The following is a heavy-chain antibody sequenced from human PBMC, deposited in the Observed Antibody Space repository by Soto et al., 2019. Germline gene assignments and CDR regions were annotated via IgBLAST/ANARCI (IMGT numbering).Heavy chain of an antibody. Sequence: GASVKCSCKASGYSFTDYHIHWVRQAPGQGLEWLGRINPKSGGTSTAQKFQGWVTMTTDTSISTDSMELTRPTSDGTPIYYCARGDSRYWAYGVCPYVDKHDMDLWG. CDR1: GYSFTDYH. CDR2: INPKSGGT. CDR3: ARGDSRYWAYGVCPYVDKHDMDL. J-gene: IGHJ6*02. D-gene: IGHD2-8*01. V-gene: IGHV1-2*04.